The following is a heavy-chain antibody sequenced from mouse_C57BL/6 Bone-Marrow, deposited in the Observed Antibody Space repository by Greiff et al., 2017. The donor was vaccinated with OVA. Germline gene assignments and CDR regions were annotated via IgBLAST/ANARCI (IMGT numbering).Heavy chain of an antibody. V-gene: IGHV5-6*01. Sequence: VQVVESGGDLVKPGGSLKLSCAASGFTFSSYGMSWVRQTPDKRLEWVATISSGGSYTYYPDSVKGRFTISRDNAKNTLYLQMSSLKSEDTAMYYCARRAYYDYDRWYFDVWGTGTTVTVSS. CDR2: ISSGGSYT. CDR3: ARRAYYDYDRWYFDV. CDR1: GFTFSSYG. J-gene: IGHJ1*03. D-gene: IGHD2-4*01.